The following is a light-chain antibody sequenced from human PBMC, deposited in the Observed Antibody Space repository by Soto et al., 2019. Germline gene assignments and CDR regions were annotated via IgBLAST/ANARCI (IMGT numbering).Light chain of an antibody. Sequence: DIQMTQSPSTLSASVGDRVTITCRASQNINSWLAWYQQKPGKAPKLLIYKASSLESGVPSRFSGDGSGTEFTLTISSLQPDDFATYYCQQYNSYSLTFGGGTEVEIK. CDR2: KAS. V-gene: IGKV1-5*03. CDR1: QNINSW. CDR3: QQYNSYSLT. J-gene: IGKJ4*01.